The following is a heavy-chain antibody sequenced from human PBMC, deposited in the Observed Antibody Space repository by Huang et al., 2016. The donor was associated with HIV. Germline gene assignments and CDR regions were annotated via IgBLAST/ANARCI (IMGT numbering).Heavy chain of an antibody. CDR3: ARRAAVAGYYFDY. Sequence: VQLVQSGAEVRKPGESLKISCKGSGYSFANYWIGWVRQTPGKGLEWVGINHPGDADTRYSPSFQGQVTIAADKSITTAYLQWSSLKGSDTAMYYCARRAAVAGYYFDYWGQGTLITVSS. D-gene: IGHD6-19*01. J-gene: IGHJ4*02. CDR1: GYSFANYW. CDR2: NHPGDADT. V-gene: IGHV5-51*01.